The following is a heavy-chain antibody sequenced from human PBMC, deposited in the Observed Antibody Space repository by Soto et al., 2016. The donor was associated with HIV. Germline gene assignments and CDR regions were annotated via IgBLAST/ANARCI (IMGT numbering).Heavy chain of an antibody. CDR1: GGTFNSYA. CDR2: IIPMFDTT. V-gene: IGHV1-69*13. J-gene: IGHJ3*02. Sequence: QVQLVQSGAEVKKPASSVKVSCTASGGTFNSYALSWVRRAPGQGLEWMGVIIPMFDTTNYAQNFQDRVTITADESTSTAYMELNSLRFDDTAVYYCARGSVLSAFDIWGQGTMVIVSS. CDR3: ARGSVLSAFDI.